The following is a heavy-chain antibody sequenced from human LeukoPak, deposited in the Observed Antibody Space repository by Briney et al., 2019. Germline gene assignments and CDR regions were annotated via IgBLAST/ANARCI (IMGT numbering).Heavy chain of an antibody. V-gene: IGHV1-2*02. CDR2: INPNNGGT. CDR1: GGTFSSYA. Sequence: ASVKVSYKASGGTFSSYAISWVRQAPGQGLEWMGWINPNNGGTNYAQKFRGSVTMTRDTSISTVYMELSRLRSDDTAVYYCALIGAIDSWGQGTLVTVSS. J-gene: IGHJ4*02. CDR3: ALIGAIDS.